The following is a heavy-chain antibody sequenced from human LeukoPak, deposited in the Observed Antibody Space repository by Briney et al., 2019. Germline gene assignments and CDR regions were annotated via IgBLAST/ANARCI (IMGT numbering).Heavy chain of an antibody. Sequence: GASVKVSCKASGYTFTGYYMHWVRQAPGQGLEWMGRINPNSGGTNYAQKFQGRVTMTRDTSISTAYMELSRLRSDDTAVYHCARGADYGDYAGGSLHYWGQGTLVTVSS. CDR3: ARGADYGDYAGGSLHY. CDR1: GYTFTGYY. J-gene: IGHJ4*02. D-gene: IGHD4-17*01. V-gene: IGHV1-2*06. CDR2: INPNSGGT.